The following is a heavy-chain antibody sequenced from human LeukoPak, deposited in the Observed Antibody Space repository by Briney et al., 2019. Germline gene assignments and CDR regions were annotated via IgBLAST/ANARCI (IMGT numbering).Heavy chain of an antibody. Sequence: GGSLRLSCAASGFTFSSYGMHWVRQAPGKGLEWVAVISYDGSNKYYADSAKGRFTISRDNSKNTLYLQMNSLRAEDTAVYYCAKERGGGRIYYYGMDVWGQGTTVTVSS. D-gene: IGHD2-15*01. V-gene: IGHV3-30*18. J-gene: IGHJ6*02. CDR3: AKERGGGRIYYYGMDV. CDR2: ISYDGSNK. CDR1: GFTFSSYG.